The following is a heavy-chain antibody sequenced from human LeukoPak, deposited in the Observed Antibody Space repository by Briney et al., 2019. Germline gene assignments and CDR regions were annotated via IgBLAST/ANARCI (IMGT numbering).Heavy chain of an antibody. J-gene: IGHJ4*02. V-gene: IGHV4-38-2*02. CDR3: AREYYDYVWGSYRYYDY. D-gene: IGHD3-16*02. CDR2: IYYSGST. Sequence: PSETLSLTCTVSGYSISSGYYWGWIRQPPGKGLEWIGSIYYSGSTYYNPSLKSRVTISVDTSKNQFSLKLSSVTAADTAVYYCAREYYDYVWGSYRYYDYWGQGTLVTVSS. CDR1: GYSISSGYY.